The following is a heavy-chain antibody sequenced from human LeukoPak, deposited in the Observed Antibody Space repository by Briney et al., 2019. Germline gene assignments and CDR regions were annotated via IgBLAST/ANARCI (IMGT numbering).Heavy chain of an antibody. CDR2: INHSGST. V-gene: IGHV4-34*01. J-gene: IGHJ4*02. D-gene: IGHD3-9*01. CDR3: ARPYYDILTGPYYFDY. Sequence: SETLSLTCAVYGGSFSGYYWSWIRQPPGKGLEWIGEINHSGSTNYNPSLKSRVTISVDTSKNQFSLKLSSVTAADTAVYYCARPYYDILTGPYYFDYWGQGTLVTVSS. CDR1: GGSFSGYY.